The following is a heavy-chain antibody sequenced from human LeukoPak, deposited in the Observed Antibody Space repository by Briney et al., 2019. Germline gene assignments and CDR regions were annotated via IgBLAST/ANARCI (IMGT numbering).Heavy chain of an antibody. Sequence: GASVKVSCKASGYTFISYGINWVQQAPGQGLEWMGWISAYNGNTNYAQKLQGRVTMTTDTSTSTAYMEPRSLRSDDTAVYYCARDSDRNYYDSSGYIYWGQGTLVTVSS. CDR2: ISAYNGNT. D-gene: IGHD3-22*01. CDR3: ARDSDRNYYDSSGYIY. CDR1: GYTFISYG. V-gene: IGHV1-18*01. J-gene: IGHJ4*02.